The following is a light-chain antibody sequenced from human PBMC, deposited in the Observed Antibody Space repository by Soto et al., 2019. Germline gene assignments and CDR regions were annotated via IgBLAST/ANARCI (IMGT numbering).Light chain of an antibody. CDR2: DAS. V-gene: IGKV1-33*01. CDR1: QDISNY. J-gene: IGKJ3*01. CDR3: QQYDNLPPFT. Sequence: DIQMTQSPSSLSASVGDRVTITCQASQDISNYLNWYQQKPGKAPKLLIYDASNLETGVPSRFSGSGSWTDFTFTISSLLPEDIATYYCQQYDNLPPFTFGPGTKVDIK.